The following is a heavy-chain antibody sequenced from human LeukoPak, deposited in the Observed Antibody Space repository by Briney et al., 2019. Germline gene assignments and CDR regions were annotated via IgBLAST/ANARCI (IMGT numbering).Heavy chain of an antibody. CDR1: GFTFRNYW. CDR2: TKPDGSAE. CDR3: ARDGCLKTNSDY. V-gene: IGHV3-7*01. J-gene: IGHJ4*02. D-gene: IGHD3-16*01. Sequence: QPGGSLRLSCAASGFTFRNYWMGWVRQAPGKGLEWVANTKPDGSAEYYADSVRGRFTTSRDNANNLLYLQMNRLRAEDTAFYYCARDGCLKTNSDYWGQGTLVTVSS.